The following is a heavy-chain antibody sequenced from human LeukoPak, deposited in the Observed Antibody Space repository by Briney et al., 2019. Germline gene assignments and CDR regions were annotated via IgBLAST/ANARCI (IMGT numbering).Heavy chain of an antibody. Sequence: SETLSLTCAVSGGSISSSNWWSWVRQPPGKGLEWIGEIYHSGSTYYNASLESRVTISVDTSKNQFSLKLSSVTAADTAVYYCARDRYCSGRSCYGPPDYWGQGALVTVSS. CDR1: GGSISSSNW. J-gene: IGHJ4*02. CDR3: ARDRYCSGRSCYGPPDY. V-gene: IGHV4-4*02. CDR2: IYHSGST. D-gene: IGHD2-15*01.